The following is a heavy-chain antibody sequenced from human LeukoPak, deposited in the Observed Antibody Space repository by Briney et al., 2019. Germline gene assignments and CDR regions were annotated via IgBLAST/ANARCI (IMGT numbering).Heavy chain of an antibody. Sequence: SQTLSLTCTVSGGSIGTSAYYWNWIRQHPGKGLEWIGFISDSGSTLYNPSLESRVTISSDTSKNQFSLKLTSVTAADMAVYYCARGRYSYGWNDSWGQGTLVTVSS. J-gene: IGHJ5*01. CDR3: ARGRYSYGWNDS. D-gene: IGHD3-16*02. CDR1: GGSIGTSAYY. V-gene: IGHV4-31*03. CDR2: ISDSGST.